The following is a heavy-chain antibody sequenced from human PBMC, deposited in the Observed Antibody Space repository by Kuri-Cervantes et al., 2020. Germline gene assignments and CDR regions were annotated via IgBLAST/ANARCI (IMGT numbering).Heavy chain of an antibody. CDR1: GFSITSTAMR. J-gene: IGHJ4*02. V-gene: IGHV2-70D*14. CDR3: ARTLAQQEGDY. CDR2: IDWDDDK. Sequence: SGPTLVKPTQTLTLTCTFSGFSITSTAMRVHWVRQPPGKALEWLARIDWDDDKFYNTSLKTRLTISKDTSKNQVVLTMTNMDPVDTATYYCARTLAQQEGDYWGPGTLVTVSS. D-gene: IGHD6-13*01.